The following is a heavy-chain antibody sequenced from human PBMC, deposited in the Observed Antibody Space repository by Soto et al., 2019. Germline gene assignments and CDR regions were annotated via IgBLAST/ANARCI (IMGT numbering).Heavy chain of an antibody. CDR1: GFTFSSYS. D-gene: IGHD6-19*01. V-gene: IGHV3-23*01. CDR2: ISGSGGCT. J-gene: IGHJ4*02. Sequence: GGSLTLSCAASGFTFSSYSMRWVRQAPGKGLEWVSAISGSGGCTYYADSGKGRVTISRDKSKDTLYLQMNSLRAEDTDVYNCAKASRSGWRVTFDSWGQGTLVTVSS. CDR3: AKASRSGWRVTFDS.